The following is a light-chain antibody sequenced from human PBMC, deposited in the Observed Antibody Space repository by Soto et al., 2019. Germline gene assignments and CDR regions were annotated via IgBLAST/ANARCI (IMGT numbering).Light chain of an antibody. J-gene: IGLJ2*01. CDR3: SSYTSSNTLV. Sequence: QSTLTQPACVSGSHGQSITISCTGTSSDVGGYNYVSWFQQHPGKAPKLMIYDVSNRPSGFSNRFSGSKSANTASLTISGLQAEDEADYYCSSYTSSNTLVFGGGTKLTVL. CDR2: DVS. V-gene: IGLV2-14*01. CDR1: SSDVGGYNY.